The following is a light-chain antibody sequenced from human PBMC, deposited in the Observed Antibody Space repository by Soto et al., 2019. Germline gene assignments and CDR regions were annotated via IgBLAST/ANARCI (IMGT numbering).Light chain of an antibody. V-gene: IGKV3-20*01. Sequence: EIVMTQSPATLSVSPGERVTLSCRASQSVSSYLAWYQQKPGQAPRLLIYGTSSRATGIPDRFSGSGSGTDFTLTISRLEPEDFAVYYCQQYGNSPITFGQGTRLEIK. J-gene: IGKJ5*01. CDR1: QSVSSY. CDR3: QQYGNSPIT. CDR2: GTS.